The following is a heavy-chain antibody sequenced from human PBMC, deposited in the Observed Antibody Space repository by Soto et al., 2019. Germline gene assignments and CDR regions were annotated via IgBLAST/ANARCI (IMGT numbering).Heavy chain of an antibody. Sequence: QVQLVESGGGVVQPGRSLRLSCAASGFTFSSYGMHWVRQAPGKGLEWVAVIWYDGTNKYYADTVKGRFTISRDNSKNTLYRQMNSLRAEDTAVYFCARWFIQPLYYYVLDAWGQGTTVTVSS. D-gene: IGHD3-10*01. CDR2: IWYDGTNK. V-gene: IGHV3-33*01. CDR3: ARWFIQPLYYYVLDA. CDR1: GFTFSSYG. J-gene: IGHJ6*02.